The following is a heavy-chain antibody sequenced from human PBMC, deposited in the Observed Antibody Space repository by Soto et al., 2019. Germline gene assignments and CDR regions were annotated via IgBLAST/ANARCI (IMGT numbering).Heavy chain of an antibody. J-gene: IGHJ4*02. D-gene: IGHD3-22*01. CDR3: VRATYFSDSSGYTRCLDY. V-gene: IGHV3-23*01. CDR2: ISGSGGST. Sequence: GGSLRLSCAASGFTFSSYAMSRVRQAPGKGLEWVSAISGSGGSTYYADSVKGRFTISRDNSKNTLYLQMNSLKTEDTAVYYCVRATYFSDSSGYTRCLDYWGQGTLVTVSS. CDR1: GFTFSSYA.